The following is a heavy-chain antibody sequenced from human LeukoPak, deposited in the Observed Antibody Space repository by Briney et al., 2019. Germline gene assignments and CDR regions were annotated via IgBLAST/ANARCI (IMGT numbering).Heavy chain of an antibody. CDR2: INHSGST. V-gene: IGHV4-34*01. J-gene: IGHJ4*02. CDR3: ARGQDGYSYGYGFGY. D-gene: IGHD5-18*01. CDR1: GGSFSGYY. Sequence: PSETLSLTCAVYGGSFSGYYWSWIRQPPGKGLEWIGEINHSGSTNYNPSLKSRVTISVDTSKNQFSLKLSSVTAADTAVYYCARGQDGYSYGYGFGYWGQGTLVTVSS.